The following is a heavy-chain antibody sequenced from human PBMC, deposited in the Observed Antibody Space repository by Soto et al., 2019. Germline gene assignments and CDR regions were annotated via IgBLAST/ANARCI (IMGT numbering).Heavy chain of an antibody. V-gene: IGHV3-23*01. CDR1: GYTFSSYA. Sequence: PGGSLRLSCSASGYTFSSYAMSWVRQAPGKGLEWVSAISGSGGSTYYADSVKGRFTISRDNSKNTLYLQMNSLRAEDTAVYYCAKNYDILTGPVDYWGQGTLVTVSS. J-gene: IGHJ4*02. CDR3: AKNYDILTGPVDY. CDR2: ISGSGGST. D-gene: IGHD3-9*01.